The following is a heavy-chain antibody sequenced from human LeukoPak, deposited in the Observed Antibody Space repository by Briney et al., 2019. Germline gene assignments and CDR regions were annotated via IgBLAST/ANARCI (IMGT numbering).Heavy chain of an antibody. V-gene: IGHV1-69*04. D-gene: IGHD5-24*01. Sequence: SVKVSCKASGGTFSSYAIRWVRQAPGQGLEWMGRIIPIFGIANYAQKFQGGVTITADKSTSTAYMELSSLRSEDTAVYYCARDREWLQSHYFDYWGQGTLVTVSS. CDR2: IIPIFGIA. J-gene: IGHJ4*02. CDR3: ARDREWLQSHYFDY. CDR1: GGTFSSYA.